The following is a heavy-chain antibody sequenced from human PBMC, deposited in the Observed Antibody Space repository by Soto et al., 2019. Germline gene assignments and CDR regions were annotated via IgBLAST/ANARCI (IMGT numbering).Heavy chain of an antibody. V-gene: IGHV3-23*01. CDR3: AKEFMYSSSWPVYYFDY. J-gene: IGHJ4*02. CDR2: ISGSGGST. D-gene: IGHD6-13*01. Sequence: GGSLRLSCAASGFTFSSYAMSWVRQAPGKGLEWVSAISGSGGSTYYADSVKGRFTISRDNSKNTLYLQMNSLRAEDTAVYYCAKEFMYSSSWPVYYFDYWGQGTLVTVSS. CDR1: GFTFSSYA.